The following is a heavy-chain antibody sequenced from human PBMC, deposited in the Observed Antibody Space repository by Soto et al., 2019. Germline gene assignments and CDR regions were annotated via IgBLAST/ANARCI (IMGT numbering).Heavy chain of an antibody. V-gene: IGHV5-51*01. D-gene: IGHD3-10*01. J-gene: IGHJ4*02. Sequence: GESLKISCKASGYTFASYWIGWVRQMPGKGLEWMGIIYPGDSEATYDPSFEGQVTMSADKSTNTAYLHRSSLKASDTASYYCARHFGSHFDFWGQGTLVTVSS. CDR3: ARHFGSHFDF. CDR2: IYPGDSEA. CDR1: GYTFASYW.